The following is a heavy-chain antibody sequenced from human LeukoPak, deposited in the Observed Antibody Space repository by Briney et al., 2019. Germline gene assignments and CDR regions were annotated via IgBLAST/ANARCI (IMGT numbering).Heavy chain of an antibody. CDR3: ARDLGYSSGWYARRGFDY. J-gene: IGHJ4*02. CDR2: INWNGGST. Sequence: GGSLRLSCAASGFTFDDYGMSWVRQAPGKGLEWVSGINWNGGSTGYADSVKGRFTIPRDNAKNSLYLQMNSLRAEDTALYYCARDLGYSSGWYARRGFDYWGQGTLVTVSS. D-gene: IGHD6-19*01. CDR1: GFTFDDYG. V-gene: IGHV3-20*04.